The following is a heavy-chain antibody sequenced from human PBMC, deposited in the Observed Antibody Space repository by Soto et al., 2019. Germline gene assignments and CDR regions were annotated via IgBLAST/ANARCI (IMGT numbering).Heavy chain of an antibody. Sequence: QVQLVQSGAEVKKPGSSVKVSCKASGGTFSSYTISWVRQAPGQGLEWMGRIIPILGIANYAQKFQGRVTITADKSTSTAYMELSSLRSEDTAVYYCARDSYCSGGSCYPSLALGDAFDIWGQGTMVTVSS. J-gene: IGHJ3*02. V-gene: IGHV1-69*08. CDR2: IIPILGIA. CDR3: ARDSYCSGGSCYPSLALGDAFDI. CDR1: GGTFSSYT. D-gene: IGHD2-15*01.